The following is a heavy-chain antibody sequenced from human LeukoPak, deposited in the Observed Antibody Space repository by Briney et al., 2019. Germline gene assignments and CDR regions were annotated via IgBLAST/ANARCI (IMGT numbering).Heavy chain of an antibody. CDR2: IYHSGST. CDR1: GGSTSSSNW. Sequence: SETLSLTCAVSGGSTSSSNWWSWVRQPPGKGLEWIGEIYHSGSTNYNPSLKSRVTISVDKSKNQFSLKLSSVTAADTAVYYCARVATYYYDSSGYSFDYWGQGTLVTVSS. CDR3: ARVATYYYDSSGYSFDY. D-gene: IGHD3-22*01. J-gene: IGHJ4*02. V-gene: IGHV4-4*02.